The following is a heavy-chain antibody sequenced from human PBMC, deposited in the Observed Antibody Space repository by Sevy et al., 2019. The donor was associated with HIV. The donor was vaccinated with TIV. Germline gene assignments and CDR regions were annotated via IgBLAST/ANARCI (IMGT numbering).Heavy chain of an antibody. CDR3: ARGGYYYDNAAYYAFDS. CDR2: IWSDGAYQ. V-gene: IGHV3-33*08. Sequence: GGSLRLSCAASGFTFSNYAMGWVRQAPGKGLEWVAIIWSDGAYQYHGDSVKGRFTISRDNSKNTLYLQMNSLRVEDTAVYYCARGGYYYDNAAYYAFDSWGQGTLVTVSS. CDR1: GFTFSNYA. J-gene: IGHJ4*02. D-gene: IGHD3-22*01.